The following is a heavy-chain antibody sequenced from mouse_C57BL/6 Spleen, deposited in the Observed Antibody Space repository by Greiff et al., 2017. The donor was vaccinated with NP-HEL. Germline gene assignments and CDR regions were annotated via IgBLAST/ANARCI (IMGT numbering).Heavy chain of an antibody. CDR2: IDPSDSYT. V-gene: IGHV1-69*01. CDR1: GYTFTSYW. Sequence: QVQLQQSGAELVMPGASVKLSCKASGYTFTSYWMPWVRQRPGQGLEWIGEIDPSDSYTNYNQKFKGKSTLTVDKSSSTAYMQLSSLTSEDSAVYYCARASYYGNLPYAMDYWGQGTSVTVSS. CDR3: ARASYYGNLPYAMDY. J-gene: IGHJ4*01. D-gene: IGHD2-1*01.